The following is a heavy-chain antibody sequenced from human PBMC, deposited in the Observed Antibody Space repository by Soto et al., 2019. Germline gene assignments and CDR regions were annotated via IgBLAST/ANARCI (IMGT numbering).Heavy chain of an antibody. V-gene: IGHV3-48*01. D-gene: IGHD3-3*01. J-gene: IGHJ4*02. CDR1: GFTFSNYS. CDR2: ISSSSNTI. CDR3: ARDNGYNFWSGYFLFNF. Sequence: GGSLRLSCAASGFTFSNYSMNWVRQAPGKGLEWLSYISSSSNTIYYADSVKGRFTISRDNAKNSLYLQMNSLRAEETAVYYCARDNGYNFWSGYFLFNFWGQGTLVTVSS.